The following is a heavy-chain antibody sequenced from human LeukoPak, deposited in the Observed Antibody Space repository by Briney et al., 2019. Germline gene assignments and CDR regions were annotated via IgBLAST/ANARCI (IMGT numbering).Heavy chain of an antibody. D-gene: IGHD5-24*01. CDR2: TYYSGST. V-gene: IGHV4-59*01. CDR3: ARDLGDGYNSGDAFDI. Sequence: NPSETLSLTCTVSGGSISSYYWSWIRQPPGKGLEWIGYTYYSGSTNYNPSLKSRVTISVDTSKTQLSLTVSSVTAADTAVYYCARDLGDGYNSGDAFDIWGQGTTVTVSS. CDR1: GGSISSYY. J-gene: IGHJ3*02.